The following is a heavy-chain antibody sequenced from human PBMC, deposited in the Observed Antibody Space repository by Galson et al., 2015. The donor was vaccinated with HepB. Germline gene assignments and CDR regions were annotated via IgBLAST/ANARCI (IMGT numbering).Heavy chain of an antibody. J-gene: IGHJ4*02. CDR1: GFTFSDYY. CDR2: ISSSAVYT. CDR3: TRVADADYGDHSYFDY. V-gene: IGHV3-11*06. D-gene: IGHD4-17*01. Sequence: SLRLSCAASGFTFSDYYMSWIRQAPGKGLEWISYISSSAVYTNYADSVKGRFTISRDNARNSLFLQINNRRAEDTAVYYCTRVADADYGDHSYFDYWGQGTLVTVSS.